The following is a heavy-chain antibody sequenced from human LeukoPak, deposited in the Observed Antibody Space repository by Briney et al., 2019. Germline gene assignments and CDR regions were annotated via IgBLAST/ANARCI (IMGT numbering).Heavy chain of an antibody. V-gene: IGHV1-8*01. CDR2: MNPNSGYK. CDR3: ARGVGYSYGGYNWFDP. Sequence: ASVKVSCKASGYTFTNYDINWVRQATGQGLEWMGWMNPNSGYKGYAQKFQGRVTMTRNTSISTAYMELSSLRSEDTAVYYCARGVGYSYGGYNWFDPWGQGTLVTVSS. CDR1: GYTFTNYD. J-gene: IGHJ5*02. D-gene: IGHD5-18*01.